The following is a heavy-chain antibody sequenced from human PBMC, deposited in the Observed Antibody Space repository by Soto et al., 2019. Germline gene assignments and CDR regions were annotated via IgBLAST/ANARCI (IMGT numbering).Heavy chain of an antibody. J-gene: IGHJ6*02. CDR1: GYTLTELS. CDR3: ATVNCTNGVCYYYYGMDV. V-gene: IGHV1-24*01. CDR2: FDPEDGET. D-gene: IGHD2-8*01. Sequence: ASVKVSCKVSGYTLTELSMHWVRQAPGKGLEWMGGFDPEDGETIYAQKFQGRVTMTEDTSTDTAYMELSSLRSEDTAVYYCATVNCTNGVCYYYYGMDVWGQGTTLTVSS.